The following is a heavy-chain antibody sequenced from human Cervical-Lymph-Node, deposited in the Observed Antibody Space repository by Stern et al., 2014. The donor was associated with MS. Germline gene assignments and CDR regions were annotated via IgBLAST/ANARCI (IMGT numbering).Heavy chain of an antibody. CDR2: IIPIFGTA. Sequence: VQLVESGAEVKKPGSSVKVSCKASGGTFSSYAISWVRQAPGQGLEWMGGIIPIFGTANYAQKFQGRVTITDDDSKSTDYMEVSSLRSEDTAVYYCARGELKEGLVRGMDVWGQGTTVTVSS. V-gene: IGHV1-69*01. D-gene: IGHD1-26*01. CDR1: GGTFSSYA. CDR3: ARGELKEGLVRGMDV. J-gene: IGHJ6*02.